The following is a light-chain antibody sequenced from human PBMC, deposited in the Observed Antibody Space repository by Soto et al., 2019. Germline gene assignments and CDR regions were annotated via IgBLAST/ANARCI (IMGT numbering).Light chain of an antibody. CDR1: RSLASSY. V-gene: IGKV3-20*01. CDR3: QHYDSSPPYT. CDR2: AAS. Sequence: EIVLTQSPVTLSLSPGERATLSCRASRSLASSYLGWYQQKPGQAPRLLIYAASTRATGIPDRFSGSGSATDFTLTSSRLEPEDSAVYYCQHYDSSPPYTFGQGTKLEIK. J-gene: IGKJ2*01.